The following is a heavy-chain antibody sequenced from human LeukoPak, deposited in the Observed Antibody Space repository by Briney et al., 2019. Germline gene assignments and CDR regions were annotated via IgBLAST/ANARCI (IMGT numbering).Heavy chain of an antibody. V-gene: IGHV3-23*01. CDR2: ISGSGGST. Sequence: ETLSLTCTVSGGSISRSSYYWGWVRQAPGKGLEWVSAISGSGGSTYYADSVKGRFTISRDNSKNTLYLQMNSLRAEDTAVYYCAKDRIFGVVTTFDYWGQGTLVTVSS. CDR1: GGSISRSSYY. J-gene: IGHJ4*02. CDR3: AKDRIFGVVTTFDY. D-gene: IGHD3-3*01.